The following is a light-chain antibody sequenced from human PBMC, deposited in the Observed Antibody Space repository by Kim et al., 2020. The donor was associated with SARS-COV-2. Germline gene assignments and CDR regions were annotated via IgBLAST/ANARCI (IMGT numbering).Light chain of an antibody. V-gene: IGKV3-15*01. CDR1: QSVSSN. CDR3: QQYDNWPPVT. J-gene: IGKJ2*01. CDR2: GAS. Sequence: SPGERATLPCRASQSVSSNLAWYQQKPGQPPRLLIYGASTRATGIPARFSGSGSGTEFTLTISSLQSEDFAVYYCQQYDNWPPVTFGQGTKLEI.